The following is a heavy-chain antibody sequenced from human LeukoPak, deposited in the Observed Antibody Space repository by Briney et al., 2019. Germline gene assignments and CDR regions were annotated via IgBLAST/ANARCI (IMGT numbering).Heavy chain of an antibody. V-gene: IGHV3-48*04. CDR2: ISSSGSTI. CDR3: ARGLWGRGVMGYYGMDV. J-gene: IGHJ6*02. CDR1: GFTFSSYS. D-gene: IGHD3-10*01. Sequence: GGSLRLSCAASGFTFSSYSMNWVRQAPGKGLEWVSYISSSGSTIYYADSVKGRFTISRDNAKNSLYLQMNSLRAEDTAVYYCARGLWGRGVMGYYGMDVWGQGTTVTVSS.